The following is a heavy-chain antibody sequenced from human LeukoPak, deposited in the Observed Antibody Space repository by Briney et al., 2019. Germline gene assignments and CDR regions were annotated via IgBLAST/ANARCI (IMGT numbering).Heavy chain of an antibody. J-gene: IGHJ4*02. CDR2: ISDNGGRT. Sequence: GGSLRLSCAASGFPFSSYAMSWVRQAPGKGLEWVSTISDNGGRTYYADSVKGRFTISRDNSKNTLFLQMNSLRAEDTAVYYCARFHSSKYPPYYFDYWGQGTLVIVSS. D-gene: IGHD3-22*01. CDR1: GFPFSSYA. CDR3: ARFHSSKYPPYYFDY. V-gene: IGHV3-23*01.